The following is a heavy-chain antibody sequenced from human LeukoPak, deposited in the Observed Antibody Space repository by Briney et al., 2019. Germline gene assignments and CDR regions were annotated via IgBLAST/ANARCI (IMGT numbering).Heavy chain of an antibody. CDR2: IYYSGST. CDR1: GGSFSGYY. J-gene: IGHJ5*02. Sequence: TSETLSLTCVVYGGSFSGYYWRWIRQPPGKGLEWIGYIYYSGSTNYNPSLKSRVTISVDTSKNQFSLKLSSVTAADTAVYYCARVTRGFDPWGQGALVTVSS. D-gene: IGHD4-17*01. CDR3: ARVTRGFDP. V-gene: IGHV4-59*01.